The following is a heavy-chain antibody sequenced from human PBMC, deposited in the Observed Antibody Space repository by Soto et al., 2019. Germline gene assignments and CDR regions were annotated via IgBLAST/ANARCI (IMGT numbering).Heavy chain of an antibody. CDR1: GGSISSSSYY. CDR2: IYYSGST. CDR3: ARHMEGCTNGVCYMWFDP. Sequence: PSETLSLTCTVSGGSISSSSYYWGWIRQPPGKGLEWIGSIYYSGSTYYNPSLKSRVTISVDTFKNQFSLKLSSVTAADTAVYYCARHMEGCTNGVCYMWFDPWGQGTLVTVSS. V-gene: IGHV4-39*01. D-gene: IGHD2-8*01. J-gene: IGHJ5*02.